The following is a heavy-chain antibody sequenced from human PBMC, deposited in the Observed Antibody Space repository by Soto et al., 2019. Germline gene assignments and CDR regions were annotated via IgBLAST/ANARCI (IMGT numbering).Heavy chain of an antibody. CDR1: GFTFDDYA. J-gene: IGHJ4*02. Sequence: SLRLSCAASGFTFDDYAMHWVRQAPGKGLEWVSGISWNSGSIGYADSVKGRFTISRDNAKNSLYLQMNSLRAEDTALYYCASVDLNYWGQGTLVTVPQ. V-gene: IGHV3-9*01. D-gene: IGHD5-12*01. CDR3: ASVDLNY. CDR2: ISWNSGSI.